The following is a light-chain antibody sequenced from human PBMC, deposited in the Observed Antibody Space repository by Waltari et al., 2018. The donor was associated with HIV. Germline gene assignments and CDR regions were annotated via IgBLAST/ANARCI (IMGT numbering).Light chain of an antibody. Sequence: SYDLTQPISVSVTQGQTARIPCEGVNIGTKNVHWYQRKPGQAPVLVIYRDTTRPSGIPERFPGSSPGHTATLTITRAQAGDEADYYCHVWDITARVVFGRGTKLTVL. CDR1: NIGTKN. V-gene: IGLV3-9*01. CDR3: HVWDITARVV. CDR2: RDT. J-gene: IGLJ2*01.